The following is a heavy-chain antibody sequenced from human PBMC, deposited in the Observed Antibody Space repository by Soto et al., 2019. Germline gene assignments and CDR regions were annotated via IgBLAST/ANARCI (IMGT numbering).Heavy chain of an antibody. V-gene: IGHV3-23*01. CDR1: GFTFSSYA. CDR3: AKDGPYSSSSGSFDY. D-gene: IGHD6-6*01. CDR2: ISGSGGST. Sequence: PGGSLRLSCAASGFTFSSYAMSWVRQAPGKGLEWVSAISGSGGSTYYADSVKGRFTIPRDNSKNTLYLQMNSLRAEDTAVYYCAKDGPYSSSSGSFDYWGQGTLVTVSS. J-gene: IGHJ4*02.